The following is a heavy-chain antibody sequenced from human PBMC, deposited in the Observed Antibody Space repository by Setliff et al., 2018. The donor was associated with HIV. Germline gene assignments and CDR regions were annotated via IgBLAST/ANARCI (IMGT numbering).Heavy chain of an antibody. V-gene: IGHV3-33*01. CDR3: GRVGGAAEPYYYFMDV. Sequence: GSLRLSCTASGFTFSSYGMHWVRQAPGKGLEWVAVIWYNGSNKNYAASVKGRFTVSRDSSKSSVYLQMDSLKTEDTAVYYCGRVGGAAEPYYYFMDVWGKGTTVTVSS. J-gene: IGHJ6*03. D-gene: IGHD3-16*01. CDR2: IWYNGSNK. CDR1: GFTFSSYG.